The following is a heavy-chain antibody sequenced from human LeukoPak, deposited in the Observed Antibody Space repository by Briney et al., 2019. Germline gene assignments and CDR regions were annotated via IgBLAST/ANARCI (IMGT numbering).Heavy chain of an antibody. V-gene: IGHV4-59*01. CDR3: ARAPLGYYFDY. Sequence: PSETLSLTCTVSGGSISSYYWSWIRQPPGQGLEWIGYIYYSGSTNYNPSLKSRVTISVDTSKNQFSLKLSSVTAADTAVYYCARAPLGYYFDYGGQGTLVTVSS. D-gene: IGHD3-16*01. CDR2: IYYSGST. J-gene: IGHJ4*02. CDR1: GGSISSYY.